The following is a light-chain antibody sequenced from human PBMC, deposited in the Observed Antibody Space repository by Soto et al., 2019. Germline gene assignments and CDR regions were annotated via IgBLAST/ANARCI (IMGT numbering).Light chain of an antibody. V-gene: IGKV1-39*01. CDR2: GAT. Sequence: DIQMTQSPSSLSASVGDRVTITCRASQTITTYLNWYQQRPGKAPKLLIFGATALQGGVPSRFSGSGSGTDFTLTISSLQPEDFATYYCQQSYSSPPTFGQGTKVDIK. J-gene: IGKJ1*01. CDR1: QTITTY. CDR3: QQSYSSPPT.